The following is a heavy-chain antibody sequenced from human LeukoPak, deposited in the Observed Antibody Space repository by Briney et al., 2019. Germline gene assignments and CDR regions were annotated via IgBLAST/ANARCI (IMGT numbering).Heavy chain of an antibody. CDR3: ARGGGSSSSALDY. Sequence: SETLSLTCAVYGGSFSGYYWSWIRQPPGKGLEWIGEINHSGSTNYNPSLKSRVTISVDTSRNQFSLKLSSVTAADTAVYYCARGGGSSSSALDYWGQGTLVTVSS. V-gene: IGHV4-34*01. CDR2: INHSGST. CDR1: GGSFSGYY. D-gene: IGHD6-6*01. J-gene: IGHJ4*02.